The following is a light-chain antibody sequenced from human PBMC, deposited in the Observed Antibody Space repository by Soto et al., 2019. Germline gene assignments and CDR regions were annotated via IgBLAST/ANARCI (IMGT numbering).Light chain of an antibody. CDR1: SSDVGDYNF. CDR2: EVN. CDR3: YSKRGSSSWV. Sequence: QSVLTQPASVSGSPGQSITISCTGTSSDVGDYNFVSWYQQYPGKAPQLMIFEVNNRPSGVSNRFSGSKSGNTASLTISGLQAEDEADYYCYSKRGSSSWVFGGGTKLTVL. J-gene: IGLJ3*02. V-gene: IGLV2-14*01.